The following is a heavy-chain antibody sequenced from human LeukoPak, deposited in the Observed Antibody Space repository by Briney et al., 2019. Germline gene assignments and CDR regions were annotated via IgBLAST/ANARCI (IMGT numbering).Heavy chain of an antibody. J-gene: IGHJ4*02. CDR2: IYSNGSP. CDR3: ARDRSTTGTTGGLWDY. CDR1: GFTVSSNY. Sequence: SGGSLRLSCAASGFTVSSNYMSWVRQAPGKGLEWVSVIYSNGSPSYADSVKGRFTISRDNSKNTLYLQMNSLRAEDTAVYYCARDRSTTGTTGGLWDYWGQGTLVTVSS. D-gene: IGHD1-7*01. V-gene: IGHV3-53*01.